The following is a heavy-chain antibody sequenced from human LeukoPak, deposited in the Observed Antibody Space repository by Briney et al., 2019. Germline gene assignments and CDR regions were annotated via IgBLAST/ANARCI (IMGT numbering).Heavy chain of an antibody. Sequence: SETLSLTCAVYGGSFSGYYWSWIRQPPGKGVEWIGEINHSGSTNYNPSLKSRVTISVDTSKNQFSLKLSSVTAADTAVYYCARVHSGVFDYWGQGTLVTVSS. CDR1: GGSFSGYY. J-gene: IGHJ4*02. D-gene: IGHD1-1*01. CDR2: INHSGST. CDR3: ARVHSGVFDY. V-gene: IGHV4-34*01.